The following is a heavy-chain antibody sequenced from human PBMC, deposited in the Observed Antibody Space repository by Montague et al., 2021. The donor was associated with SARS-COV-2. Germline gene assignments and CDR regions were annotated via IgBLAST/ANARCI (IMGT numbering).Heavy chain of an antibody. V-gene: IGHV4-59*08. J-gene: IGHJ3*02. CDR3: AKQALTRYCTSTTRFGAAFDI. D-gene: IGHD2-2*01. CDR2: IYYSGST. Sequence: SETLSLTCTVPGVSISSYYWTWIRQPPGKGLEWIGFIYYSGSTNYNPSLKSRVTISVDTSKNQFSLKLSSVTAADTAVYYCAKQALTRYCTSTTRFGAAFDIWGQGTMVTVSS. CDR1: GVSISSYY.